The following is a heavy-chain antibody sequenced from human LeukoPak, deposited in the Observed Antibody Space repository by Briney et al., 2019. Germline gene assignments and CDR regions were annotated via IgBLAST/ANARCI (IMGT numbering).Heavy chain of an antibody. V-gene: IGHV4-61*01. Sequence: PSETLSLTCTVSGGSVSSGTYFWTWVRQPPGKGLEWIGHIHYSVTTNYNPSLKSRVTMSLDTSKNQFSLKLTSVTAADTAIYFCARWGTYWGQGILVTVSS. D-gene: IGHD7-27*01. CDR2: IHYSVTT. J-gene: IGHJ4*02. CDR1: GGSVSSGTYF. CDR3: ARWGTY.